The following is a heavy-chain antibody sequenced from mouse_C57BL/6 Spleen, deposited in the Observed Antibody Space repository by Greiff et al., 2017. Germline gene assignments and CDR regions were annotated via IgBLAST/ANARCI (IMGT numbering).Heavy chain of an antibody. V-gene: IGHV10-1*01. J-gene: IGHJ4*01. CDR3: VRAFYYYGSSLAPYAMDY. CDR2: IRSKSNNYAT. CDR1: GFSFNTYA. Sequence: EVQGVESGGGLVQPKGSLKLSCAASGFSFNTYAMNWVRQAPGKGLEWVARIRSKSNNYATYYADSVKDRFTISRDDSESMLYLQMNNLKTEDTAMYYCVRAFYYYGSSLAPYAMDYWGQGTSVTVSS. D-gene: IGHD1-1*01.